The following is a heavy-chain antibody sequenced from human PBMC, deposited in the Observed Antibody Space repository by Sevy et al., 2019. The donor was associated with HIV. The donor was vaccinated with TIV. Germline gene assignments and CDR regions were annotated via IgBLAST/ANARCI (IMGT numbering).Heavy chain of an antibody. CDR3: ARFDEDYRNFDY. CDR2: IYTSGSS. D-gene: IGHD3-16*01. CDR1: GGSISSGSYY. J-gene: IGHJ4*02. Sequence: SETLSLTCTVSGGSISSGSYYWSWIRQPAGKGLEWIGRIYTSGSSNYNPSLKSRVTMSVDTSKNQFSVKLSSVTAADTAVYYCARFDEDYRNFDYWGQGTLVTVSS. V-gene: IGHV4-61*02.